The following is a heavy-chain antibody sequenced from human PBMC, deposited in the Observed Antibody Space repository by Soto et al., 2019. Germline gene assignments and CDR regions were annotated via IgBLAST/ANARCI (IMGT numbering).Heavy chain of an antibody. CDR2: MNPNSGNT. Sequence: QVQLVQSGPEVKKPGASVKVSCKASGYTFTSYDINWVRQATGQGLEWMGWMNPNSGNTGYSQNLQGRVTITRQTARSTAYMEMSSLRSEDTAVYYCARTRYGANVDYWGQGTLVTVSS. J-gene: IGHJ4*02. CDR3: ARTRYGANVDY. V-gene: IGHV1-8*01. CDR1: GYTFTSYD. D-gene: IGHD4-17*01.